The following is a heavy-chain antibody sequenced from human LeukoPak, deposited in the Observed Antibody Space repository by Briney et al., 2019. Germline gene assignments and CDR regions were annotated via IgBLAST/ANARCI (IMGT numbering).Heavy chain of an antibody. Sequence: GGSLRLSCAASGFTFDDYGMSWVRQAPGKGLEWVSGINWIGGSTGYSDSVKGRFTISRDNAKNSLYLQMNSLRAEDTAVFYCAKDQRFAISNYDDWGQGTLVTVSS. D-gene: IGHD2/OR15-2a*01. J-gene: IGHJ4*02. CDR3: AKDQRFAISNYDD. V-gene: IGHV3-20*04. CDR2: INWIGGST. CDR1: GFTFDDYG.